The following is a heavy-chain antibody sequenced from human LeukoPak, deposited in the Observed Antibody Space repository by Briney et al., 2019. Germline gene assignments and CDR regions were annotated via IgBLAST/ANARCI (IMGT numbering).Heavy chain of an antibody. CDR2: IYYSGST. J-gene: IGHJ3*02. CDR3: ARQPPRAYYDFWSGYYFDI. V-gene: IGHV4-39*01. D-gene: IGHD3-3*01. CDR1: GGSISSSCYY. Sequence: SETLSLTCTVSGGSISSSCYYWGWIRQPPGKGLEWIGSIYYSGSTYYNPSLKSRVTISVDTSKNQFSLKLSSVTAADTAVYYCARQPPRAYYDFWSGYYFDIWGQGTMVTVSS.